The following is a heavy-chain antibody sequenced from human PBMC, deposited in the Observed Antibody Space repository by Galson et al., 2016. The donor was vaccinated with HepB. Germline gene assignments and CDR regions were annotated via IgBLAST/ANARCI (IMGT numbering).Heavy chain of an antibody. CDR1: GYTFTRNG. CDR3: ARDTEVVMRLDY. CDR2: ISTYNGNT. D-gene: IGHD3-22*01. Sequence: SVKVSCKASGYTFTRNGISWVRQAPGQGLEWMGWISTYNGNTSYAQKFQGRVTMTADTATSTAYMELTSLRSDDTAVYYCARDTEVVMRLDYWGQGTLVTVSS. V-gene: IGHV1-18*04. J-gene: IGHJ4*02.